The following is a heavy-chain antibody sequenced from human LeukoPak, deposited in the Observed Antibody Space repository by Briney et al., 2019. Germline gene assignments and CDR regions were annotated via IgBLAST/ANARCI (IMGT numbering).Heavy chain of an antibody. Sequence: PGGSLRLSCAASAFTFSTYAMSWVRQAPEKGLEWVSTISGSGGSTYYADSVKGRFTISRDNSKNTLYLQMNSLRAEDKAIYYCAKVQDYDISTGYYIAGGSFHYWGRGTLVTVSS. J-gene: IGHJ4*02. D-gene: IGHD3-9*01. CDR3: AKVQDYDISTGYYIAGGSFHY. V-gene: IGHV3-23*01. CDR1: AFTFSTYA. CDR2: ISGSGGST.